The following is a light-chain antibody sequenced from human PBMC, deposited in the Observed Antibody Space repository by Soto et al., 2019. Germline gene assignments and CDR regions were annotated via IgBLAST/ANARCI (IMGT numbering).Light chain of an antibody. Sequence: DIQMTQSPSSLSASVGDRVTITCRASQSISSYLNWYQQTPGKAPKLLIYTASSLQGGVPSRFSGSGSGTDFTLTISSLQPEDFATYYCQQSYSTSQTFGPGTKVDIK. V-gene: IGKV1-39*01. CDR2: TAS. CDR3: QQSYSTSQT. J-gene: IGKJ3*01. CDR1: QSISSY.